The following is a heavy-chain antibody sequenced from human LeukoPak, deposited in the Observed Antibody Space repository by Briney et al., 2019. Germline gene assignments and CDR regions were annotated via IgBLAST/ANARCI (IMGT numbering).Heavy chain of an antibody. D-gene: IGHD4-11*01. CDR1: GFTVTNNY. J-gene: IGHJ4*02. CDR2: TYSGGTT. CDR3: ARDTGDY. V-gene: IGHV3-66*01. Sequence: GGSLRLSCAASGFTVTNNYMSWVRQAPGKGLEWVSVTYSGGTTYYADSVKGRFTISRDNSKNTLYLQVNSLRAEDTAVYYCARDTGDYWGQGTLVTASS.